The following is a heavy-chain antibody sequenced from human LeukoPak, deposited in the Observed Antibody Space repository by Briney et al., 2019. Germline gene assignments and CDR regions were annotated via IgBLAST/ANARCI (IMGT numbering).Heavy chain of an antibody. Sequence: GVLRLSCAASGFTFSSYDMTWVRQAPGRGLEWVSSIRPSGDNTYYGDSVKGRFTISRDNSKNTVHLQMNNMRVDDTAVYYCARVAGWHWFDPWGQGTLVTVSS. D-gene: IGHD6-19*01. V-gene: IGHV3-23*01. CDR3: ARVAGWHWFDP. J-gene: IGHJ5*02. CDR1: GFTFSSYD. CDR2: IRPSGDNT.